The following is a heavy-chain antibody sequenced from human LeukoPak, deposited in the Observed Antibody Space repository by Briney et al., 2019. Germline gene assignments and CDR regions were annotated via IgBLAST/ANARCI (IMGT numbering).Heavy chain of an antibody. V-gene: IGHV3-53*01. Sequence: GGSLTLSCAVSGFTVITNYMNWVRQAPGKGLEWVAAVYSGGSTFYADSVKGRFTISRDNSKNTLYLQMNGLRAEDTAVYYCARLANPSGYWDWGQGTLVTVSS. J-gene: IGHJ4*02. CDR2: VYSGGST. CDR3: ARLANPSGYWD. CDR1: GFTVITNY. D-gene: IGHD3-22*01.